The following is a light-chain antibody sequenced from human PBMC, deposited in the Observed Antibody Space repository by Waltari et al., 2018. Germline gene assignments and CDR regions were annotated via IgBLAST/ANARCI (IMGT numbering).Light chain of an antibody. Sequence: QSALTQPASVSASPEPSITISCPGTSSDVGGYNNVSWYQQHPGKAPKLMIYDVSKRPSGVSNRFSGSKSGNTASLTISGLQAEDEADYYCSSYTSSSIFYVFGTGTKVTVL. CDR2: DVS. V-gene: IGLV2-14*01. CDR3: SSYTSSSIFYV. J-gene: IGLJ1*01. CDR1: SSDVGGYNN.